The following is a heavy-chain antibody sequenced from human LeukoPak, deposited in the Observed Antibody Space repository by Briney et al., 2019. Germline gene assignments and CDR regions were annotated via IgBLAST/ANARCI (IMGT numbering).Heavy chain of an antibody. V-gene: IGHV3-23*01. J-gene: IGHJ4*02. CDR1: GFTFSSYG. Sequence: GGTLRLSCAASGFTFSSYGMSWVRQAPGKGLEWVSTISGSGGSTYYADSMKGRFTISRDNSKNTLYLQMNSLRAEDTAVYHCAKGRVRAVINYLYDYWGQGTLVTVSS. CDR2: ISGSGGST. CDR3: AKGRVRAVINYLYDY. D-gene: IGHD3-10*01.